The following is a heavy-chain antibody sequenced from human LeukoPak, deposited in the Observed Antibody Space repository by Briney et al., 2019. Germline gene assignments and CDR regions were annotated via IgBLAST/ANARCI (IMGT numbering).Heavy chain of an antibody. CDR1: GGSISSSSYY. D-gene: IGHD3-16*01. V-gene: IGHV4-39*07. CDR3: ARDPLYDYVWGSYP. Sequence: PSETLSLTCTVSGGSISSSSYYWGWIRQPPGKGLEWIGSIYFSGSTYYNPSLKSRVTISVDTSKNQFSLKLSSVTAADTAVYYCARDPLYDYVWGSYPWGQGTLVTVSS. J-gene: IGHJ5*02. CDR2: IYFSGST.